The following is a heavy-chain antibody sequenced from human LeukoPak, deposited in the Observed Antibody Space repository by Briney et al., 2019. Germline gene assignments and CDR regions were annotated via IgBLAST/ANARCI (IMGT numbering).Heavy chain of an antibody. CDR1: GVSISSYY. Sequence: SETLSLTCTVSGVSISSYYWSWIRQPPGKGLEWIGYIFYSGNTIYNSSLKSRVTISVDTSKNQFSLRLRSVTAADTAVYYCARDEDADSGIWFDPWGQGTQVTVSS. CDR2: IFYSGNT. J-gene: IGHJ5*02. V-gene: IGHV4-59*12. CDR3: ARDEDADSGIWFDP. D-gene: IGHD4-17*01.